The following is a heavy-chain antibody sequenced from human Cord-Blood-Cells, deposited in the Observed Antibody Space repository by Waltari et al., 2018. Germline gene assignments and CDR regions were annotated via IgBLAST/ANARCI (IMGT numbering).Heavy chain of an antibody. CDR3: ARDAAAAPRNWFDP. CDR1: GYSIRTGYY. V-gene: IGHV4-38-2*02. Sequence: QVQLQESGPGLVKPSETLSPTCAVPGYSIRTGYYWGWLRQPPGKGLEWIGSIYHSGSTYYNPSLKSRVTISVDTSKNQFSLKLSSVTAADTAVYYCARDAAAAPRNWFDPWGQGTLVTVSS. D-gene: IGHD6-13*01. J-gene: IGHJ5*02. CDR2: IYHSGST.